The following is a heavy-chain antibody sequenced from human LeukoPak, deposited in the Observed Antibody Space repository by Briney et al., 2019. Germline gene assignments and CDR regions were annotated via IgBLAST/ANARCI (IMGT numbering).Heavy chain of an antibody. Sequence: SGGSLRLSCAASGFTFSDYYMSWIRQAPGKGLEWVSYISSSGSTMYYADSVKGRFTISRDNAKNLLYLQMNSLRAEDTAVYYCARDGGFGELFLYWGQGTLVTVSS. V-gene: IGHV3-11*01. CDR2: ISSSGSTM. CDR1: GFTFSDYY. D-gene: IGHD3-10*01. J-gene: IGHJ4*02. CDR3: ARDGGFGELFLY.